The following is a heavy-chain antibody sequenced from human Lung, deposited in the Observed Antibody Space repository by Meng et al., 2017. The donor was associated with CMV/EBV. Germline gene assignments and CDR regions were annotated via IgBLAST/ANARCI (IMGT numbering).Heavy chain of an antibody. D-gene: IGHD2-8*01. V-gene: IGHV3-21*06. J-gene: IGHJ6*02. CDR1: GFNFSDYS. CDR3: ARRWGASVGVYYYYGMDV. CDR2: ITYSSSYK. Sequence: GGSLRLSSAASGFNFSDYSMNWVRQAPGKGLEWVSSITYSSSYKKYADSVKGRFTISRDNAKNSLFLQMSSLRAEDTAVYYCARRWGASVGVYYYYGMDVWGQGXTVTVSS.